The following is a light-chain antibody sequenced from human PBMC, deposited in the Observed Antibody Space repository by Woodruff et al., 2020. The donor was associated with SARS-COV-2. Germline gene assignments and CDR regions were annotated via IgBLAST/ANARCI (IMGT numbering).Light chain of an antibody. J-gene: IGLJ3*02. CDR2: LNNDGSH. V-gene: IGLV4-69*01. CDR1: SYA. Sequence: SYAIAWHQQQPEKGPRYLMKLNNDGSHSKGDGIPDRYLIISSLQSEDEADYYCQTWGTGIRVFGGGTKLTVL. CDR3: QTWGTGIRV.